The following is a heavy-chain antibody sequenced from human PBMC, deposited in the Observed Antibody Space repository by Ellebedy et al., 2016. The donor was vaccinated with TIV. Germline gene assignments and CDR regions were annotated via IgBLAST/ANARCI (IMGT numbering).Heavy chain of an antibody. J-gene: IGHJ1*01. Sequence: SETLSLTXAVSGGSISSGSYSWSWIRQPPGKGLEWVGFTYESGTSYYDPSPKSRVTISVDRSKNQFSLRLTSVTAADTAVYYCARGLGATPRHWGQGTLVTVSS. CDR2: TYESGTS. CDR1: GGSISSGSYS. V-gene: IGHV4-30-2*01. CDR3: ARGLGATPRH. D-gene: IGHD1-26*01.